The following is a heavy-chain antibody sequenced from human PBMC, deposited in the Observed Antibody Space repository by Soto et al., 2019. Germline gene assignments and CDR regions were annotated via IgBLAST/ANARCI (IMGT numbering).Heavy chain of an antibody. CDR1: GYTFTSYG. J-gene: IGHJ3*02. V-gene: IGHV1-18*01. CDR2: ISAYNGNT. CDR3: ARARSNPLTHDAFDI. Sequence: ASVKVSCKASGYTFTSYGISWVRQAPGQGLEWMGWISAYNGNTNYAQKPQGRVTMTTGTSTSTAYMELRSLRTDDTAVYCCARARSNPLTHDAFDIWGQGTMVTVSS.